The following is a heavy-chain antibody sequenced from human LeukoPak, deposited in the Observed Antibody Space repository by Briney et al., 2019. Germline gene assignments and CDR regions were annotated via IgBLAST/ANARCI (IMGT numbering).Heavy chain of an antibody. CDR2: ITSSGAAT. CDR3: AKDRPNYYGSNGHYYKLNGDC. V-gene: IGHV3-23*01. Sequence: GGSLRLSCAASGFTFSSYSMNWVRQAPGKGLEWVSSITSSGAATYYADSVKGRFTISRDNPDNTLYLQMNSLRAEDTAVYYCAKDRPNYYGSNGHYYKLNGDCWGQGTLVTVSS. D-gene: IGHD3-22*01. CDR1: GFTFSSYS. J-gene: IGHJ4*02.